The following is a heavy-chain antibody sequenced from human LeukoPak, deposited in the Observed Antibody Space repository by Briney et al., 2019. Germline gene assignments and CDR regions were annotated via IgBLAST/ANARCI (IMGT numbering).Heavy chain of an antibody. CDR2: INHNGNVN. CDR1: GFTYSSYW. CDR3: ARGGGLDV. J-gene: IGHJ6*02. D-gene: IGHD3-16*01. Sequence: GGSLRLSCAASGFTYSSYWMNWARQAPAKGLEWVASINHNGNVNYYVDSVKGRFTISRDNAKNSLYLQMSNLRAEDTAVYFCARGGGLDVWGQGATVTVSS. V-gene: IGHV3-7*03.